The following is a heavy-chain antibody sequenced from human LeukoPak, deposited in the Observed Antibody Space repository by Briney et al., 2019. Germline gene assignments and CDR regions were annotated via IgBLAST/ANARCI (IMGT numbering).Heavy chain of an antibody. J-gene: IGHJ5*02. D-gene: IGHD2-21*02. Sequence: GASVKVSCKASGYTFTSCGISWVRQAPGQGLEWMGWISAYNGNTNYAQKLQGRVTMTTDTSTSTAYMELRSLRSDDTAVYYCAGGGCGGDCYSWFDPWGQGTLVTVSS. V-gene: IGHV1-18*01. CDR1: GYTFTSCG. CDR3: AGGGCGGDCYSWFDP. CDR2: ISAYNGNT.